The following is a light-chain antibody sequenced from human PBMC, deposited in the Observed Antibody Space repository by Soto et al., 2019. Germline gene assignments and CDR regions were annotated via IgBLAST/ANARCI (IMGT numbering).Light chain of an antibody. CDR2: EVS. CDR1: SSDVGGYNY. CDR3: SSYTSSSTRV. Sequence: QSALTQPASVSGSPGQSITISCTGTSSDVGGYNYVSWYQQHPGKAPKLMIYEVSNRPSGVSNRFSASKSGNTASLTISGLHAEDEADYYCSSYTSSSTRVFGGGTKVTVL. V-gene: IGLV2-14*01. J-gene: IGLJ3*02.